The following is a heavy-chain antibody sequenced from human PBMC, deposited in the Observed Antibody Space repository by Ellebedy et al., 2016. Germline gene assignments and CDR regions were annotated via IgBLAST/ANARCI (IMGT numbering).Heavy chain of an antibody. CDR3: TRDPRYSGTYSGAMDV. CDR2: ISWNGVTI. D-gene: IGHD1-26*01. Sequence: SLKISXAASGFTFEYYVMHWVRQVPGKGLEWVAGISWNGVTIDYADSVKGRFTVSRDNAKNSLYLQMNSLRAEDTAIYYCTRDPRYSGTYSGAMDVWGKGTTVTVSS. J-gene: IGHJ6*03. CDR1: GFTFEYYV. V-gene: IGHV3-9*01.